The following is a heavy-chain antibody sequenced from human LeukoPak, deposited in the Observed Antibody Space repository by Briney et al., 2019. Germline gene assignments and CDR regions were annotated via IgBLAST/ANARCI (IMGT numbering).Heavy chain of an antibody. CDR3: AKQSPGYRYLPYYGMDV. D-gene: IGHD5-18*01. J-gene: IGHJ6*02. CDR1: GFTFSSYA. CDR2: ISGSGGST. V-gene: IGHV3-23*01. Sequence: GGSLRLSCAASGFTFSSYAMSWVRQAPGKGLEWVSAISGSGGSTYYADSVKGRFTISRDNSKNTLYLQMNSLRAEDTAVYYCAKQSPGYRYLPYYGMDVWGQGTTVTVSS.